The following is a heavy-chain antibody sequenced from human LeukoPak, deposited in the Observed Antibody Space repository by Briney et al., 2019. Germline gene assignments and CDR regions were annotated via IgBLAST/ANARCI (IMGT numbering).Heavy chain of an antibody. V-gene: IGHV1-69*05. J-gene: IGHJ3*02. CDR2: IIPIFGTA. D-gene: IGHD3-16*02. Sequence: GSSVKVSCKASGGTFSSYAISWVRQAPGQGLEWMGGIIPIFGTANYAQKFQGRVTITTDESTSTAYMELSSLRSEDTAVYYCARDTITFGGVIATLSDAFDIWGQGTMVTVSS. CDR1: GGTFSSYA. CDR3: ARDTITFGGVIATLSDAFDI.